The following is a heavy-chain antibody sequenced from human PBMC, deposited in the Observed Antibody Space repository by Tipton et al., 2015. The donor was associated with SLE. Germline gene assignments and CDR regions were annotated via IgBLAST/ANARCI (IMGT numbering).Heavy chain of an antibody. D-gene: IGHD3-10*01. CDR1: GYIFSNYD. CDR3: ARGPLLQGVTIG. CDR2: ISVYSGNT. Sequence: QVQLVQSGAEVKKPGASVKVSCKASGYIFSNYDIIWVRQAPGQGLEWMGWISVYSGNTKFAQKFQDRVTVTTDTSTSTAYMDLRSLRSDDTAVYYCARGPLLQGVTIGWGQGTLVTVSS. V-gene: IGHV1-18*01. J-gene: IGHJ4*01.